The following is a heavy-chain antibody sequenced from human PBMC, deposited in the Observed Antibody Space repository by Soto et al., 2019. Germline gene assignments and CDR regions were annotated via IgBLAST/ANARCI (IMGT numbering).Heavy chain of an antibody. CDR2: IGSSGST. CDR3: AKRFRSLEWFSIAPFDY. Sequence: ARGALRVSCASSVFTFDTYALNWVRQAPGRGLELVSAIGSSGSTYYADSVKGRFTISRDTPKKTLYLQMKSLRVEDTAKYYCAKRFRSLEWFSIAPFDYWGQGAMVTVSS. CDR1: VFTFDTYA. V-gene: IGHV3-23*01. J-gene: IGHJ4*02. D-gene: IGHD3-3*01.